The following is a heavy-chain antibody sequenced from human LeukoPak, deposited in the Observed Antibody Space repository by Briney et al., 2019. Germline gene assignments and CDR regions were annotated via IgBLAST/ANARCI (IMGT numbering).Heavy chain of an antibody. CDR1: GFTFNTYT. CDR2: ISGSSGII. J-gene: IGHJ6*02. Sequence: GGSLRLSCAASGFTFNTYTMNWVRQAPGKGLEWVSYISGSSGIIDYADSVRGRFTISRDNAKNSLYLQMNSLRAEDTAVYYCARLCSSASYYYYYYGMDVWGQGTTVTVSS. V-gene: IGHV3-48*04. CDR3: ARLCSSASYYYYYYGMDV. D-gene: IGHD2-2*01.